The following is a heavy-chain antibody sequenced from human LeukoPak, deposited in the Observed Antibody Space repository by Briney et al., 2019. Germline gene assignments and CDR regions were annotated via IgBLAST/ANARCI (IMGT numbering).Heavy chain of an antibody. D-gene: IGHD6-6*01. CDR3: ARDLGDSSLSELASFDY. J-gene: IGHJ4*02. V-gene: IGHV3-20*04. CDR2: INWNGGST. CDR1: GFRFDDYG. Sequence: GGSLRLSCAASGFRFDDYGMSWVRHAAGKGLEWVSGINWNGGSTRYADSVKGRFTISRDNAKNSVYLQMNSLRADDTAFYYCARDLGDSSLSELASFDYWGQGTLVTVSS.